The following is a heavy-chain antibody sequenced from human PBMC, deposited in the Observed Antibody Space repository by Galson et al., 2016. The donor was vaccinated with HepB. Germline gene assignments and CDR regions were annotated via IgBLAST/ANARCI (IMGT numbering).Heavy chain of an antibody. Sequence: SVKVSCKVSGYAFGNNGISWVRQAPGQGLEWMGWISGFDGNTKYAQRLQGRVTMTTDTSTSTAYMEMGSLTSDDTAMYYCARGSGDDYFDCWGQGTLVTVSS. D-gene: IGHD1-26*01. CDR3: ARGSGDDYFDC. V-gene: IGHV1-18*04. J-gene: IGHJ4*02. CDR2: ISGFDGNT. CDR1: GYAFGNNG.